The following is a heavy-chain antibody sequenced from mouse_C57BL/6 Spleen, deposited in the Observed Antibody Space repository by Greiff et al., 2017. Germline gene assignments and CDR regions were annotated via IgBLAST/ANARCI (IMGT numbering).Heavy chain of an antibody. V-gene: IGHV5-17*01. CDR3: ARDYGSSPRAMDY. Sequence: EVKLVESGGGLVKPGGSLKLSCAASGFTFSDYGMHWVRQAPEKGLEWVAYISSGSSTIYYADTVKGRLTISRDNAKNTLFLQMTSLRSEDTAMYYCARDYGSSPRAMDYWGQGTSVTVSS. CDR1: GFTFSDYG. J-gene: IGHJ4*01. D-gene: IGHD1-1*01. CDR2: ISSGSSTI.